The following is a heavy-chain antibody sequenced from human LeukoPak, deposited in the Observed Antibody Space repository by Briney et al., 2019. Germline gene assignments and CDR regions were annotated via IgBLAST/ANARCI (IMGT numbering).Heavy chain of an antibody. V-gene: IGHV4-31*03. D-gene: IGHD3-9*01. CDR2: IYYSGST. Sequence: SETLSLTCTVSGGSISSGGYYWSWIRQHPGKGLEWIGYIYYSGSTYYNPSLKSRVTISVDTSKNQFSLKLSSVTAADTAVYYCARLGLGSRYFSSGYYGMDVWGQGTTVTVSS. J-gene: IGHJ6*02. CDR3: ARLGLGSRYFSSGYYGMDV. CDR1: GGSISSGGYY.